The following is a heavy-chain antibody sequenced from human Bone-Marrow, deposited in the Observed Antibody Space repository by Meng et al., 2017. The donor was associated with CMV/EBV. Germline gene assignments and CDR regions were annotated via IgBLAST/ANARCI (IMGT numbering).Heavy chain of an antibody. V-gene: IGHV1-46*01. J-gene: IGHJ6*02. CDR2: INPSGGST. D-gene: IGHD2-2*01. CDR1: GYTFTSYY. CDR3: ARDPSSTNIVVVPAAPSGMDV. Sequence: ASVKVSCKASGYTFTSYYMHWVRQAPGQGLEWMGIINPSGGSTSYAQKFQGRVTMTRDTSTSTVYMELSSLRSEDTAVYYCARDPSSTNIVVVPAAPSGMDVWGQGTTVTVSS.